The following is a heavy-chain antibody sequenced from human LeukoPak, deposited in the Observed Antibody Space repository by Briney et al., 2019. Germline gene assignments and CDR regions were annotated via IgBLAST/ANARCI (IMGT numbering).Heavy chain of an antibody. V-gene: IGHV4-61*02. J-gene: IGHJ6*02. D-gene: IGHD6-13*01. CDR1: GGSISSGSYY. Sequence: TLSLTCTVSGGSISSGSYYWSWIRPPAGKGLEWIGRIYTSGSTNYNPSLKSRVTISVDTSKNQFSLKLSSVTAADTAVYYCARPGVSAADNYYYGMDVWGQGTTVTVSS. CDR3: ARPGVSAADNYYYGMDV. CDR2: IYTSGST.